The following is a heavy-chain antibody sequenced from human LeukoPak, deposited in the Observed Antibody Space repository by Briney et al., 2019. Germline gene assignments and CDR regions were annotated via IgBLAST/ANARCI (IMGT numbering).Heavy chain of an antibody. CDR3: AKGSKEVLFTRDHYMDV. CDR2: INHDGSST. Sequence: GGSLRLSCATSGFTFTTFWMHWVRQAPGKGLVWVSRINHDGSSTNYADSVKGRFTISRDNAKNTVYLQMNSLRAEDTAVYYCAKGSKEVLFTRDHYMDVWGKGTTVTISS. D-gene: IGHD3-3*01. V-gene: IGHV3-74*01. J-gene: IGHJ6*03. CDR1: GFTFTTFW.